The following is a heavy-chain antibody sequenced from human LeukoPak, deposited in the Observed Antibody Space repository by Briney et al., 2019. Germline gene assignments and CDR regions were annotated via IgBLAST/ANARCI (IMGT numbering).Heavy chain of an antibody. CDR2: IIPIFGTA. CDR1: GGTFSSYA. V-gene: IGHV1-69*01. J-gene: IGHJ5*02. CDR3: ARDPNSNVVPVARLTLSWFDP. Sequence: ASVKVSCKASGGTFSSYAISWVRQAPGQGLEWMGGIIPIFGTANYAQKFQGRVTITADESTSTAYMELSSLRSEDTAVYYCARDPNSNVVPVARLTLSWFDPWGQGTLVTVSS. D-gene: IGHD2-2*01.